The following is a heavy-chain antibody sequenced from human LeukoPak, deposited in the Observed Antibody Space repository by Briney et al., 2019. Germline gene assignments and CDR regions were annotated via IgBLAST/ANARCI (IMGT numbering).Heavy chain of an antibody. V-gene: IGHV3-23*01. Sequence: GGSLRLSCAASGFTFSSYAMSWIRQAPGKGLEWVSAISGSGGSTYYADSVKGRFTISRDNSKNSLYLQMNSLRAEDTAVYYRARDSGVYYYDSSGYSYWGQGTLVTVSS. J-gene: IGHJ4*02. CDR3: ARDSGVYYYDSSGYSY. CDR1: GFTFSSYA. D-gene: IGHD3-22*01. CDR2: ISGSGGST.